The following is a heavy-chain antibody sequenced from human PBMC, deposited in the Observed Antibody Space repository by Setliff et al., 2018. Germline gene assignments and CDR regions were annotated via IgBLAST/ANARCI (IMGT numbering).Heavy chain of an antibody. CDR1: GGPFSGAS. CDR3: AKGGTYRYFDF. D-gene: IGHD1-1*01. J-gene: IGHJ4*02. Sequence: SETLSLTCTVSGGPFSGASIWSWIRQPPGKGLEFIGYVYHSGTAKYDPSLESRAVMSVDASKNEISLKLKSVTAADTAVYYCAKGGTYRYFDFWGQGALVTVSS. CDR2: VYHSGTA. V-gene: IGHV4-59*01.